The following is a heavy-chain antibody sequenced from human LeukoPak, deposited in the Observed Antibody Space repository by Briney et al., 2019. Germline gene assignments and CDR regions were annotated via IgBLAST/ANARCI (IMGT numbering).Heavy chain of an antibody. V-gene: IGHV5-51*01. Sequence: GASLKISCKGSGYSFTSYWIGCVRQMPGKGLEWMGIIYPGDSDTRYSPSFQGRVTISADKSISTAYLQWSSLKASDTAMYYCARLEGDCSGGSCYDGGDAFDIWGQGTMVTVSS. CDR1: GYSFTSYW. CDR2: IYPGDSDT. CDR3: ARLEGDCSGGSCYDGGDAFDI. D-gene: IGHD2-15*01. J-gene: IGHJ3*02.